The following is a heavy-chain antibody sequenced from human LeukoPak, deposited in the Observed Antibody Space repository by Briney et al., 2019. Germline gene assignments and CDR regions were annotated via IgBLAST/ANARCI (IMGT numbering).Heavy chain of an antibody. Sequence: GASVKVSCKAPGYSFTSYGISWVRQAPGQGLEWMGWISAYNGNTNYAQKLQGRVTMTTDTSTSTAYMELRSLRSDDTAVYYCSFSGYDYSFDYWGQGTLVTVSS. D-gene: IGHD5-12*01. CDR3: SFSGYDYSFDY. J-gene: IGHJ4*02. V-gene: IGHV1-18*01. CDR2: ISAYNGNT. CDR1: GYSFTSYG.